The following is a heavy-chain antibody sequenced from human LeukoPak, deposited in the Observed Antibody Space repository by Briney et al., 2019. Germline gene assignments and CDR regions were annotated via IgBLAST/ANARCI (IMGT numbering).Heavy chain of an antibody. CDR3: ARVAVTRNWFDP. CDR2: IYYSGST. Sequence: SETLSLTCTVSGGSISSHYWSWIQQPPGKGLEWIGYIYYSGSTNYNPSLKSRVTISVDTFKNQFSLKLSSVTAADTAVYYCARVAVTRNWFDPWGQGTLVTVSS. J-gene: IGHJ5*02. D-gene: IGHD4-11*01. V-gene: IGHV4-59*11. CDR1: GGSISSHY.